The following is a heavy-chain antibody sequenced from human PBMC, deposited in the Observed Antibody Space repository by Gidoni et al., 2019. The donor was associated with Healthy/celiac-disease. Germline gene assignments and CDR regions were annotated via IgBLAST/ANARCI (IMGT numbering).Heavy chain of an antibody. D-gene: IGHD5-12*01. CDR1: GSTLPSYG. CDR3: ARDGKWLRSGWFDP. J-gene: IGHJ5*02. CDR2: ISAYNGNT. V-gene: IGHV1-18*04. Sequence: QVQLVQSGAEVKKPGASVTVSCKASGSTLPSYGISGVRQAPGQGLEWMGWISAYNGNTNYAQKLQGRVTMTTDTSTSTAYMELRSLRADDTAVYYCARDGKWLRSGWFDPWGQGTLVTVSS.